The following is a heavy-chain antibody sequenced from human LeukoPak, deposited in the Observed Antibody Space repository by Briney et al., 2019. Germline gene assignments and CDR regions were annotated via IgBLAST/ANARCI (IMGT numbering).Heavy chain of an antibody. CDR1: GGSISTGSYY. CDR2: IYTSGST. CDR3: ATPVYSSGWSDAFDI. V-gene: IGHV4-61*02. D-gene: IGHD6-19*01. Sequence: SQTLSLTCTVSGGSISTGSYYWSWIRQPAGKGLEWIGRIYTSGSTNYNPSLKSRVTISVDTSKNQFSLKLSSVTAADTAVYYCATPVYSSGWSDAFDIWGQGTMVTVSS. J-gene: IGHJ3*02.